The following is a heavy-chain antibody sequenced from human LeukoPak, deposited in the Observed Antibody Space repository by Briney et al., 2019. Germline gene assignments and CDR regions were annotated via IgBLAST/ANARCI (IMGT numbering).Heavy chain of an antibody. V-gene: IGHV4-38-2*01. CDR2: IYHSGST. Sequence: PSETLSLTCAVSGYSISSGYYWGWIRQPPAKGLEWFGSIYHSGSTYYNPSLKSRVTISVDTSKNQFSLKLSSVTAADTAVYYCARPRFDYGDYVVIDAFDIWGQGTMVTVSS. J-gene: IGHJ3*02. CDR1: GYSISSGYY. D-gene: IGHD4-17*01. CDR3: ARPRFDYGDYVVIDAFDI.